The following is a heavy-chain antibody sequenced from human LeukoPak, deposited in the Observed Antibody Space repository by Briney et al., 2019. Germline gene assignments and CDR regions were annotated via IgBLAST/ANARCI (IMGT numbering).Heavy chain of an antibody. D-gene: IGHD3-22*01. J-gene: IGHJ4*02. Sequence: GGSLRLSCTTSGFTFSHYEMNWVRQAPGKGLEWVSYISSSGSTRYYADSVKGRSTISRDNAKNSLHLQMNSLRAEDTAVYYCARDPFRDYDSSGYFDFWGQGTPVTVSS. CDR2: ISSSGSTR. V-gene: IGHV3-48*03. CDR1: GFTFSHYE. CDR3: ARDPFRDYDSSGYFDF.